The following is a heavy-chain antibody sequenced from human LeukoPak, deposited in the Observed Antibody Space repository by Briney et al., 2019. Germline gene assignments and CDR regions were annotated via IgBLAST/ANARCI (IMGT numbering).Heavy chain of an antibody. J-gene: IGHJ4*02. CDR2: IRSKNYGDGTT. CDR3: ATGAPTNGHLFDY. Sequence: PGGSLRLSCAASGFSFTTTWISWVRQTPGEGLEWIGLIRSKNYGDGTTDYVARVKGRFIISRDDSKFTVYLQMNSLKIEDTALYYCATGAPTNGHLFDYWGRGTLVTVSS. V-gene: IGHV3-15*01. CDR1: GFSFTTTW. D-gene: IGHD2-8*01.